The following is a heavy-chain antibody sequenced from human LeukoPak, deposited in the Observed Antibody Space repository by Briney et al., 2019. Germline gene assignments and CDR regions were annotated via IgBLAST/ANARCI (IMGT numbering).Heavy chain of an antibody. J-gene: IGHJ4*02. CDR3: ARVSCGGDCYHPFLDY. CDR2: ISDSGGST. D-gene: IGHD2-21*02. Sequence: PGGSLRLSCAASGFTFSSYAMSWVRQAPGKGLEWVSGISDSGGSTYYADSVKGRFTVSRDNSKNTLYLQMNSLRAEDTAVYYCARVSCGGDCYHPFLDYWGQGTLVTVSS. CDR1: GFTFSSYA. V-gene: IGHV3-23*01.